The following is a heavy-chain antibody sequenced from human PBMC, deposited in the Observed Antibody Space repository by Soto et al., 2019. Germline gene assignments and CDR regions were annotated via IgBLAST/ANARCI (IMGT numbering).Heavy chain of an antibody. D-gene: IGHD3-16*02. V-gene: IGHV4-31*03. CDR2: ISYSGST. Sequence: QVQLQESGPGLVKPSQTLSLTCTVSGGSISSGGYFWTCIRQHPGKGLEWIGYISYSGSTYYNPSLKRRVTISVDTSKNQCSLKRSSGTAADTAVYYCTRDRQSIVPYYYYGMDVWGQGTTVTVSS. CDR1: GGSISSGGYF. CDR3: TRDRQSIVPYYYYGMDV. J-gene: IGHJ6*02.